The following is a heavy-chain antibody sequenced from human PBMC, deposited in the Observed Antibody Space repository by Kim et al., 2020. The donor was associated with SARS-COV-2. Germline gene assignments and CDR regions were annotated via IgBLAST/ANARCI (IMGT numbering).Heavy chain of an antibody. D-gene: IGHD3-3*01. V-gene: IGHV1-18*04. J-gene: IGHJ6*02. CDR1: GYTFTSYG. CDR2: ISAYNGNT. CDR3: ALSTLFGVAFYYYGMDV. Sequence: ASVKVSCKASGYTFTSYGISWVRQAPGQGLEWMGWISAYNGNTNYAQKLQGRVTMTTDTSTSTAYMELRSLRSDDTAVYYCALSTLFGVAFYYYGMDVWGQGTTVTVSS.